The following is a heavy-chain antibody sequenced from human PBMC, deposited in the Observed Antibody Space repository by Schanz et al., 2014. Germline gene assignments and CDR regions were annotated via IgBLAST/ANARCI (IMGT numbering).Heavy chain of an antibody. J-gene: IGHJ6*02. CDR2: TSNDGSFT. CDR1: GFTFSDSW. Sequence: VQLVESGGGVVQPGRSLRLSCAASGFTFSDSWMHWVRQAPGKGLVWVSRTSNDGSFTTFADSVKGRFTISRDNSKDTLYLQMNSLRDEDTAVYYCARGPSRGTYYYGMDVWGQGTTVTVSS. CDR3: ARGPSRGTYYYGMDV. D-gene: IGHD2-2*01. V-gene: IGHV3-74*02.